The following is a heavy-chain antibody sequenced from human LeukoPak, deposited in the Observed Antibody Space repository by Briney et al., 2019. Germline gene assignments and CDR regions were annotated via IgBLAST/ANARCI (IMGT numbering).Heavy chain of an antibody. J-gene: IGHJ4*02. Sequence: GGSLRLSCAASGFTFSSYSMNWVRQAPGKGLEWVSSISSSSSYIYYADSVKGRFTISRDNAKNSVYLQMNSLRAEDMAVYYCARDAAYCSGGSCYFGYWGQGTLVTVSS. CDR1: GFTFSSYS. D-gene: IGHD2-15*01. CDR3: ARDAAYCSGGSCYFGY. V-gene: IGHV3-21*01. CDR2: ISSSSSYI.